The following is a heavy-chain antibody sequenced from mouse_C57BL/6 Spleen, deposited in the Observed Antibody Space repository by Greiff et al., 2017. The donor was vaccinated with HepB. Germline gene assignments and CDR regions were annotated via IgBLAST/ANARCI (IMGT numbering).Heavy chain of an antibody. Sequence: EVQLQQSGPELVKPGASVKISCKASGYTFTDYYMNWVKQSHGKSLEWIGDINPNNGGTSYNQKFKGKATLTVDKSSSTAYMELRSLTSEDSAVYYCARESTGRGFAYWGQGTLVTVSA. V-gene: IGHV1-26*01. CDR1: GYTFTDYY. CDR3: ARESTGRGFAY. CDR2: INPNNGGT. D-gene: IGHD4-1*02. J-gene: IGHJ3*01.